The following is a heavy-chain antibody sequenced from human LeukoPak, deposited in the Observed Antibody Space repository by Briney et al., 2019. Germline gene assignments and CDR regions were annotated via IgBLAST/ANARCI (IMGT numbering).Heavy chain of an antibody. D-gene: IGHD6-13*01. Sequence: ASVKVSCKASGCTFTSYYMHWVRQAPGQGIEWMGIINPSGGSTSYAQKFQGRVTMTRDTSTSTVYMELSSLRSEDTAVYYCARDSSSWYVDYWGQGTLVTVSS. V-gene: IGHV1-46*01. J-gene: IGHJ4*02. CDR3: ARDSSSWYVDY. CDR1: GCTFTSYY. CDR2: INPSGGST.